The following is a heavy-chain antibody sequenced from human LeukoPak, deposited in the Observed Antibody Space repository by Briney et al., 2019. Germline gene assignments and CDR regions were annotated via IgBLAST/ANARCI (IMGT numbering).Heavy chain of an antibody. V-gene: IGHV3-30*03. CDR3: ARGFRTNGDYNY. CDR2: ISYDGSNK. Sequence: GRSLRLSCAASGFTFSNYGMHWVRQAPGKGLEWVAVISYDGSNKYYADTVKGRFTIYRDNSKNTLYVQMNRLRAEDTAVYYCARGFRTNGDYNYWGQGTLVTVSS. J-gene: IGHJ4*02. D-gene: IGHD4-17*01. CDR1: GFTFSNYG.